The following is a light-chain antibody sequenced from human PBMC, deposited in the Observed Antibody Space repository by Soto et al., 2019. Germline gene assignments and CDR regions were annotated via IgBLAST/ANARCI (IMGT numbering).Light chain of an antibody. CDR1: SSYVGGYNF. J-gene: IGLJ3*02. V-gene: IGLV2-11*01. CDR2: DVS. CDR3: CSYAGSYTWV. Sequence: QSALTQPRSVTGSPGQSVTISCTGTSSYVGGYNFVSWYQQHPGKAPKLMIYDVSKRPSGVPDRFSGSKSGNTASLTISGLQAEVEADYYCCSYAGSYTWVFGGGTKLTVL.